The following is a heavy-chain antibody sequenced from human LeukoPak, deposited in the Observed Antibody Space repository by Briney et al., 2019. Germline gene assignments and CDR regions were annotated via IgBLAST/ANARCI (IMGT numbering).Heavy chain of an antibody. CDR3: GGARGYSYGYVGD. V-gene: IGHV4-34*01. D-gene: IGHD5-18*01. CDR1: GGSFSGFY. CDR2: INHSGRT. J-gene: IGHJ2*01. Sequence: SETLSLTCAVYGGSFSGFYWSWIRQPPGQGLEWIGEINHSGRTNFNSSLKSRVTISIDTSKNQFSLQLSSVTAADTAVYYCGGARGYSYGYVGDWGRGTLVTVSS.